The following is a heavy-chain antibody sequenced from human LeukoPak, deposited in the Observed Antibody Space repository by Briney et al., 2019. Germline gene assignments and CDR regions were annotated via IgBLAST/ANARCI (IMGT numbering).Heavy chain of an antibody. CDR1: GFTFSSYS. D-gene: IGHD3-9*01. J-gene: IGHJ4*02. CDR2: ISSSSSYI. Sequence: GGSLRLSCAASGFTFSSYSMNWVRQALGKGLEWVSSISSSSSYIYYADSVKGRFTISRDNAKNSLYLQMNSLRAEDTAVYYCARDGRIGDILTGYYIYWGQGALVTVSS. V-gene: IGHV3-21*01. CDR3: ARDGRIGDILTGYYIY.